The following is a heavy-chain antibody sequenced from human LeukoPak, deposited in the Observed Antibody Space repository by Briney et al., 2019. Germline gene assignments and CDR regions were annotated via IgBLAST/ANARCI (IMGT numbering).Heavy chain of an antibody. D-gene: IGHD1-26*01. J-gene: IGHJ4*02. CDR3: ARRSGSSYGHFDY. CDR2: ISYDGSNK. CDR1: GFTFSSYG. Sequence: GGTLRLSCAASGFTFSSYGMHWVRQAPGKGLEWVAVISYDGSNKYYADSVKGRFTISRDNSKNTLYLQMNSLRAEDTALYYCARRSGSSYGHFDYWGQGTLVTVSS. V-gene: IGHV3-30*03.